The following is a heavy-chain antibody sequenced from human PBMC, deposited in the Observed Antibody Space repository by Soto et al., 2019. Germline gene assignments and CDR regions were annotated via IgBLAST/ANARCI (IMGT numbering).Heavy chain of an antibody. CDR2: IYHSGST. CDR1: GGSXSXXXXX. Sequence: QLQLQESGSGLVKPSQTLSLTCAVSGGSXSXXXXXXXXXRQPPGKGLEWIGYIYHSGSTYYNPSLKSRVTISVDRSKNQFSLKLSSVTAADTAVYYCARVPSPWGQGTLVTVSS. CDR3: ARVPSP. V-gene: IGHV4-30-2*01. J-gene: IGHJ5*02.